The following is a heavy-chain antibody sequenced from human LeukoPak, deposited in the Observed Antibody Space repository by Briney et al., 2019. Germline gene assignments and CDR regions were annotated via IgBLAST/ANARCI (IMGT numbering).Heavy chain of an antibody. J-gene: IGHJ4*02. Sequence: PSETLSLTCAVYGGSFSGYYWSWIRQPPGKGLEWIGEINHSGSTNYNPSLKSRVTISVDTSKNQFSLKLSSVTAADTAVYYCARVNLSYGFYWGQGTLVTVSS. CDR2: INHSGST. V-gene: IGHV4-34*01. CDR3: ARVNLSYGFY. D-gene: IGHD5-18*01. CDR1: GGSFSGYY.